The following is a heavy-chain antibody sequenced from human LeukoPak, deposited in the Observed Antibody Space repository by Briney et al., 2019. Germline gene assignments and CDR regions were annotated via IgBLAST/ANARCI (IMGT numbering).Heavy chain of an antibody. CDR1: GGSISSYY. Sequence: SETLSLTCTVSGGSISSYYWSWIRQPAGKGLEWIGRIYTSGSTNYNPSLKSRVTISVDTSKNQFSLKLSSVTAADTAVYYCARLPGIAAAGAVDAFDIWGQGTMVTVSS. CDR2: IYTSGST. J-gene: IGHJ3*02. D-gene: IGHD6-13*01. CDR3: ARLPGIAAAGAVDAFDI. V-gene: IGHV4-4*07.